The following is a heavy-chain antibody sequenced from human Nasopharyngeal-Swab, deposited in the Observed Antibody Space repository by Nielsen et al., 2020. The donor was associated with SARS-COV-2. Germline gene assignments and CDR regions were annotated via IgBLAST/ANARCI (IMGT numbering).Heavy chain of an antibody. V-gene: IGHV3-23*01. D-gene: IGHD3-22*01. CDR3: AKESGPLTQPDTYYYDSSGYPYYYYYGMDV. Sequence: WIRHHPGTGLEWVSAISVSGGSTYYADSVKGRFTISRDNSKNTLYLQINSLRAEDTAVYYCAKESGPLTQPDTYYYDSSGYPYYYYYGMDVWGQGTTVTVSS. J-gene: IGHJ6*02. CDR2: ISVSGGST.